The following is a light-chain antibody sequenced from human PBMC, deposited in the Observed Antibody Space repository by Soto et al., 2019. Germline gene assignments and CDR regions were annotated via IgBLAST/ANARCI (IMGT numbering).Light chain of an antibody. CDR3: QQSYSTLLT. V-gene: IGKV1-39*01. CDR1: QSFRTY. CDR2: AAS. Sequence: DIQMTQSPSSLSASVGDRVTITCRASQSFRTYLNWYQHKPGKAPKLLIYAASSLQSGAPSRFSGSGSGTYFTLTITSLQPEDFATYYCQQSYSTLLTFGGGTKGEIQ. J-gene: IGKJ4*01.